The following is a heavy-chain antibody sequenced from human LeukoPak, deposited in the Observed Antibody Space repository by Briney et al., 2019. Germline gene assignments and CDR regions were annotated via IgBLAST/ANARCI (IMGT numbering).Heavy chain of an antibody. V-gene: IGHV3-9*01. CDR2: ISWNSGSI. CDR3: AKDGSATPFGVGFHGFDP. D-gene: IGHD3-3*01. Sequence: PGRSLRLSCAASGFTFDDYAMHWVRQAPGKGLEWVSGISWNSGSIGYADSVKGRFTISRDNAKNSLYLQMNSLRAEDTALYYCAKDGSATPFGVGFHGFDPWGQGTLVTVSS. J-gene: IGHJ5*02. CDR1: GFTFDDYA.